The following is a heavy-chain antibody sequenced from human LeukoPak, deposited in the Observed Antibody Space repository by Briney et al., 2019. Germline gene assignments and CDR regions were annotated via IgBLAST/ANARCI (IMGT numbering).Heavy chain of an antibody. CDR1: GFTFSSYA. CDR3: ANVKLERYFDY. Sequence: GGSLRLSCAASGFTFSSYATSWVRQAPGKGLEWVSAISGSGGSTYYADSVKGRFTISRDNSKNTLYLQMNSLRAEDTAVYYCANVKLERYFDYWGQGTLVTVSS. CDR2: ISGSGGST. J-gene: IGHJ4*02. V-gene: IGHV3-23*01. D-gene: IGHD1-1*01.